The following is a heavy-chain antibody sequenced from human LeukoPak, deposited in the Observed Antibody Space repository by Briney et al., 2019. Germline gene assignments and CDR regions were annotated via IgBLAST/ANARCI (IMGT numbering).Heavy chain of an antibody. J-gene: IGHJ4*02. CDR1: GFTFSSYT. D-gene: IGHD6-13*01. Sequence: GGSLRLSCAASGFTFSSYTMNWVRQAPGKGLEWLSYISSSSSTTYYAGSVKGRFTISRDNAKNSLYLQMNSLRAEDTAVYYCARGGTSIAAAGTAGYWGQGTLVTVSS. CDR3: ARGGTSIAAAGTAGY. V-gene: IGHV3-48*04. CDR2: ISSSSSTT.